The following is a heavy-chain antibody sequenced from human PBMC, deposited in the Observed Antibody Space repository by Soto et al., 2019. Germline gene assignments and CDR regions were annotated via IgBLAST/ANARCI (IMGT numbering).Heavy chain of an antibody. V-gene: IGHV4-59*08. J-gene: IGHJ4*02. Sequence: SETLSLTCTVSGGSISGFYWSWIRQPPGEGLEWIGYIYHGGSTNYNPSLKSRVTISIDPSKSQFSLNLSSLTAADTAVYYCARKYCTSSRCYQYFDYWGQGTLVTVSS. CDR1: GGSISGFY. CDR3: ARKYCTSSRCYQYFDY. D-gene: IGHD2-2*01. CDR2: IYHGGST.